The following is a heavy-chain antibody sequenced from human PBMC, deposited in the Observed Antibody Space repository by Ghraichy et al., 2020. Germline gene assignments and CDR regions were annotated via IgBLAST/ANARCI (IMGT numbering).Heavy chain of an antibody. CDR1: GGTFSSYA. Sequence: SVKVSCKASGGTFSSYAISWVRQAPGQGLEWMGGIIPIFGTANYAQKFQGRVTITADESTSTAYMELSSLRSEDTAVYYCAREDSSGYYYFDYWGQGTLVTVSS. CDR2: IIPIFGTA. D-gene: IGHD3-22*01. CDR3: AREDSSGYYYFDY. V-gene: IGHV1-69*13. J-gene: IGHJ4*02.